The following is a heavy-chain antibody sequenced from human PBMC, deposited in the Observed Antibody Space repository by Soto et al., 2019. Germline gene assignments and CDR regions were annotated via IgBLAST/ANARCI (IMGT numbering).Heavy chain of an antibody. CDR3: TRGDSGLAIDN. CDR2: IPSDGRDG. Sequence: WGSLVLSCEASVFHFRGFWMRGVRQPPGKGPDWVPKIPSDGRDGIYADSGRGRFTISIDDSRNTLYLQMSDLRVEDTSIYCCTRGDSGLAIDNWGQGTQVTVSS. CDR1: VFHFRGFW. J-gene: IGHJ4*02. D-gene: IGHD2-21*01. V-gene: IGHV3-74*01.